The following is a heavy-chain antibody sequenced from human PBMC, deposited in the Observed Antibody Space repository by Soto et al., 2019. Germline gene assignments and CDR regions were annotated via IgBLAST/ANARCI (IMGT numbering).Heavy chain of an antibody. Sequence: QVQLQESGPGLVKPSETLSLTCTVSGGSISSYYWSWIRQPPGKGLEWIGYIYYSGSTNYNPSLKSRVTISVDTSKNQFSLKLSSVTAADTAVYYCARGCSGGSCFTAFDIWGQGTMVTVSS. CDR3: ARGCSGGSCFTAFDI. D-gene: IGHD2-15*01. V-gene: IGHV4-59*01. CDR1: GGSISSYY. CDR2: IYYSGST. J-gene: IGHJ3*02.